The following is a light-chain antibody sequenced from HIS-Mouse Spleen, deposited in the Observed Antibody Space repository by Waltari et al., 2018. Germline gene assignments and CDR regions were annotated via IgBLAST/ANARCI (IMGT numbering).Light chain of an antibody. J-gene: IGLJ2*01. CDR2: DVS. Sequence: QSALTQPASVSGSPGQSITISCTGTSSDLGGYNYASWYQQHPGKAPELMIYDVSNRPSGVYNRFSGSKSGNTASLTISGLQAEDEADYYCSSYTSSSTVVFGGGTKLTVL. CDR1: SSDLGGYNY. CDR3: SSYTSSSTVV. V-gene: IGLV2-14*03.